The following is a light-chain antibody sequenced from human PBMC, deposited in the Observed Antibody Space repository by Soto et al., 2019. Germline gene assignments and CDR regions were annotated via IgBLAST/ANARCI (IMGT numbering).Light chain of an antibody. CDR2: DAS. J-gene: IGKJ2*01. CDR3: QQYGDSPRYT. CDR1: QSVSSSY. Sequence: EIVLTQSPGTLSLSPGERATLSCRASQSVSSSYLAWYQQKPGQAPRLLIYDASRRATGIPDRFSGSGSGTDFTLTISSLEPEDFAVYYCQQYGDSPRYTFGQGTKLEIK. V-gene: IGKV3-20*01.